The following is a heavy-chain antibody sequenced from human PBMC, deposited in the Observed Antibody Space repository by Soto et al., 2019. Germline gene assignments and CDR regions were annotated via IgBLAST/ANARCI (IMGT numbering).Heavy chain of an antibody. Sequence: SETLSLTCTVSGGSISNYYWNWIRQSPGKGLEWIGSIYHTGNAYYNPSLKSRVTISVDTSKNQFSLKLTSVTAADAALYYCARDFFDSSDYTTNWFDPWGQGTLVTVSS. CDR1: GGSISNYY. V-gene: IGHV4-59*05. D-gene: IGHD3-22*01. CDR2: IYHTGNA. J-gene: IGHJ5*02. CDR3: ARDFFDSSDYTTNWFDP.